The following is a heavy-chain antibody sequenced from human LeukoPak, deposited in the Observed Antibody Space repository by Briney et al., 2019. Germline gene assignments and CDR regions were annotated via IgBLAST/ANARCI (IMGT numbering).Heavy chain of an antibody. Sequence: ASVKVSCKASGYTFTSYAMHWVRQAPGQRLEWMGWINAGNGNTKYSQKFQGRVTITRDTSASTAYMELSSLRSEDTAVYYCARGYCSSTSCYVPFDYWGQGTLVTVPS. D-gene: IGHD2-2*01. V-gene: IGHV1-3*01. CDR1: GYTFTSYA. J-gene: IGHJ4*02. CDR3: ARGYCSSTSCYVPFDY. CDR2: INAGNGNT.